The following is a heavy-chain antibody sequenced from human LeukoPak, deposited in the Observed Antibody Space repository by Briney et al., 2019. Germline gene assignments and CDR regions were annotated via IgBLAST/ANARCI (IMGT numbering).Heavy chain of an antibody. CDR3: ARLGYCSGGSCYSGRVDY. CDR1: GGSFSGYY. Sequence: SETLSLTCAVYGGSFSGYYWSWIRQPPGKGLEWIGEINHSGSTNYNPSLKSRVTISVDTSKNQFSLKLSSVTAADTAVYYCARLGYCSGGSCYSGRVDYWGQGTLVTVSS. CDR2: INHSGST. D-gene: IGHD2-15*01. V-gene: IGHV4-34*01. J-gene: IGHJ4*02.